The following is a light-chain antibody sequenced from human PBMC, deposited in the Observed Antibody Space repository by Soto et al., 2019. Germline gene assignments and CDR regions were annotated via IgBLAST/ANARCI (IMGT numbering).Light chain of an antibody. Sequence: EIVLTQSPGTLSLSPGERAALSCRASRSLSSTSSAWYQQRPGQAPRLLIYDASSRATGIPDRFSGSGSGTDFTLTINRLEPDDFAVYYCQQYGSSPRTFGQGTKV. CDR3: QQYGSSPRT. CDR2: DAS. V-gene: IGKV3-20*01. J-gene: IGKJ1*01. CDR1: RSLSSTS.